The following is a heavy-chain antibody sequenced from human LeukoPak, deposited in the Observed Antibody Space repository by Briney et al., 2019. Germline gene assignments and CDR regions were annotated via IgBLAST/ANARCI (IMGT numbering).Heavy chain of an antibody. Sequence: GRSLRLSCAASGFTFSSYCMHWVRQAPGKGLEWVADIWYDGSNKYYADSVKGRFTMSRENSKNTLYLQMNSLRAEDTAVYYCAREVTSFGELLYGMDVWGQGTTVTVSS. J-gene: IGHJ6*02. CDR1: GFTFSSYC. V-gene: IGHV3-33*01. CDR2: IWYDGSNK. D-gene: IGHD3-10*01. CDR3: AREVTSFGELLYGMDV.